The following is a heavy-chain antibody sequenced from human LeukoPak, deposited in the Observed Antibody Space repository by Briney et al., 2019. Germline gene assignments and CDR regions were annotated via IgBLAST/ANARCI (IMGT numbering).Heavy chain of an antibody. D-gene: IGHD2-8*01. Sequence: SETLSLTCAVYGGSFSGYYWSWIRQPPGKGLEWIGEIHHSGSTNYNPSLKSRVTISVDTSKNQFSLKLSSVTAADTAVYYCARGGGYCTNNVCPPWFDPWGQGALVTVSS. CDR1: GGSFSGYY. CDR3: ARGGGYCTNNVCPPWFDP. V-gene: IGHV4-34*01. CDR2: IHHSGST. J-gene: IGHJ5*02.